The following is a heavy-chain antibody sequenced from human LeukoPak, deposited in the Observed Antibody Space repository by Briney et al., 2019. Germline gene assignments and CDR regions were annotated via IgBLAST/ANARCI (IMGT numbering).Heavy chain of an antibody. Sequence: SETLSLTCTVSGGSISSYYWSWIRQPPGKGLEWIGYIYYSGSTNYNPSLKSRVTISVDTSKNQFSLKLSSVTAADTAVYYCARDHGYCSGGSCYFWFDPWGQGTLVTVSS. CDR2: IYYSGST. CDR1: GGSISSYY. CDR3: ARDHGYCSGGSCYFWFDP. D-gene: IGHD2-15*01. V-gene: IGHV4-59*01. J-gene: IGHJ5*02.